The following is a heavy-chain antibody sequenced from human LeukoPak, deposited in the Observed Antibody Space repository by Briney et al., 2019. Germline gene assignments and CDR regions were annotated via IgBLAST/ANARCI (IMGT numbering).Heavy chain of an antibody. CDR1: GFTFSSYA. CDR3: AREDILTGFDY. J-gene: IGHJ4*02. Sequence: GGSRRLSCAASGFTFSSYAMSWVRQAPGKGLEWVSAISGSGSSTYYADSVKGRFTISRDNSKNTLYLQMNSLRAEDTAVYYCAREDILTGFDYWGQGTLVTVSS. D-gene: IGHD3-9*01. CDR2: ISGSGSST. V-gene: IGHV3-23*01.